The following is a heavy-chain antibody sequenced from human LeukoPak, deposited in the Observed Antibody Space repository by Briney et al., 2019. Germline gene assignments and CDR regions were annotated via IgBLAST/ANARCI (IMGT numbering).Heavy chain of an antibody. CDR3: AREYSAFDY. V-gene: IGHV4-61*08. J-gene: IGHJ4*02. D-gene: IGHD5-12*01. Sequence: PSETLSLTCTVSGDPISSYSDYKWTWIRQPPGKGLEWIWYIYYSGSTNYNPSLKSQVTISVDTSKNQFSVKLTSVTAADTAVYYCAREYSAFDYWGQGSPVTVSS. CDR1: GDPISSYSDY. CDR2: IYYSGST.